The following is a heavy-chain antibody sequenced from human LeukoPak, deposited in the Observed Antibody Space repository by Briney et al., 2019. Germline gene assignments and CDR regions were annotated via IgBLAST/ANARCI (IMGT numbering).Heavy chain of an antibody. CDR1: GFTFSSYE. J-gene: IGHJ4*02. CDR3: ASMLQWLTN. D-gene: IGHD6-19*01. V-gene: IGHV3-48*03. CDR2: ISSSGSTI. Sequence: PGGSLRLSCAASGFTFSSYEMNWVRQAPGKGLEWVSYISSSGSTIYYADSVKGRFTISRDNAKNSLYLQMNSLRAEDTAVYYCASMLQWLTNWGQGTLVTVSS.